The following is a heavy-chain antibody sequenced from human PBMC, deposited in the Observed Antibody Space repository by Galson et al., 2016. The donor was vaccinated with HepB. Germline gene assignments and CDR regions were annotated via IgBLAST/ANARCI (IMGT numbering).Heavy chain of an antibody. CDR3: ARLSTSGTYFGY. CDR2: INTGKGNT. J-gene: IGHJ4*02. Sequence: SVKVSCKASGYTFTNHAMHWVRQAPGQSLEWMGWINTGKGNTKYSQKFLDRVTITRDRSASTGYMELSNLRSEDTAVYFCARLSTSGTYFGYWGQGVLVTVSS. D-gene: IGHD1-26*01. CDR1: GYTFTNHA. V-gene: IGHV1-3*04.